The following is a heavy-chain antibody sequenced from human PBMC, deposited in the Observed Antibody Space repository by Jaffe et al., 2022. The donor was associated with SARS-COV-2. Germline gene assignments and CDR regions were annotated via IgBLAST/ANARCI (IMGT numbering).Heavy chain of an antibody. CDR2: IYPGGSDT. D-gene: IGHD3-10*01. V-gene: IGHV5-51*01. CDR1: GYSFTFYW. Sequence: EVQLVQSGAEVKKPGESLKISCKGSGYSFTFYWIGWVRQMPGKGLEWMGIIYPGGSDTRYSPSFQGQVTISADKSISTAYLHWSSLKASDTAMYYCVRQDGSGIYYFDYWGQGTLVTVSS. CDR3: VRQDGSGIYYFDY. J-gene: IGHJ4*02.